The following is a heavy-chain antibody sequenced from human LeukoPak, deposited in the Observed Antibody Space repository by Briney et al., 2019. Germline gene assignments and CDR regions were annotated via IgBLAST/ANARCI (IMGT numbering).Heavy chain of an antibody. CDR2: IYYSGST. V-gene: IGHV4-39*01. J-gene: IGHJ6*04. Sequence: SETLSLTCTVSGGSISNSGYFWGWIRQPPGKGLEWIGSIYYSGSTYYNPSLKSRVTISVDTSKNQFSLKLSSVTAADTAVYYCARSSQWMDVWGKGTTVTVSS. D-gene: IGHD6-13*01. CDR3: ARSSQWMDV. CDR1: GGSISNSGYF.